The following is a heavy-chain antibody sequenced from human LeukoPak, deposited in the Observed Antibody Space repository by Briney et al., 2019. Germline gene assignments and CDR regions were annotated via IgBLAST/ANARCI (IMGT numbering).Heavy chain of an antibody. CDR2: INSNTGNP. V-gene: IGHV7-4-1*02. CDR1: GYTFTRYP. D-gene: IGHD3/OR15-3a*01. CDR3: ARGKIGFWTGYYFLDY. J-gene: IGHJ4*02. Sequence: ASVKVSCKASGYTFTRYPMNWVRQAPGQGLEWMGWINSNTGNPTYAQGFTGRFVFSLDTSVSTAYLQISSLKPEDTAVYYCARGKIGFWTGYYFLDYWGQGTLVTVSS.